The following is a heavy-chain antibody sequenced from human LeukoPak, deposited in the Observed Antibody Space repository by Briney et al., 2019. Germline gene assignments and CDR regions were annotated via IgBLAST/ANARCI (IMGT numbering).Heavy chain of an antibody. CDR3: ARSAAAGWNFDY. Sequence: SETLSLTCTVSGGSISSSSYYWGWIRQPPGNGLEWLGNIYYSGSSDYNPSLKSRVTISVDTSKNQFSLKLSSVTAADTAVYYCARSAAAGWNFDYWGQGTLVTVSS. J-gene: IGHJ4*02. V-gene: IGHV4-39*01. CDR2: IYYSGSS. D-gene: IGHD6-13*01. CDR1: GGSISSSSYY.